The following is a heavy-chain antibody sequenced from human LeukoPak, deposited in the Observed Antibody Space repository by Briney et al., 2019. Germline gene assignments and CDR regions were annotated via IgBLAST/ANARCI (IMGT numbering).Heavy chain of an antibody. CDR2: ISSSAISI. V-gene: IGHV3-21*06. CDR1: GFTFRNYN. J-gene: IGHJ4*02. Sequence: GGSLRLSCAASGFTFRNYNMHWVRQAPGKGLEWVSSISSSAISIYYADSLRGRFTISRDNAKNFLYLQMNSLRAEDTAVYYCARTYYDILTAYNPYFDYWGQGTLVTVSS. D-gene: IGHD3-9*01. CDR3: ARTYYDILTAYNPYFDY.